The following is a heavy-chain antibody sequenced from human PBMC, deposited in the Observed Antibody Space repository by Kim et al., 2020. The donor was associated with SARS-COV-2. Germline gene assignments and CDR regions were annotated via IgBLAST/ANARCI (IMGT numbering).Heavy chain of an antibody. CDR2: ISSSSSYI. V-gene: IGHV3-21*01. J-gene: IGHJ6*02. CDR3: AREGERDYGDYPPYYYYYGMDV. CDR1: GFTFSSYS. D-gene: IGHD4-17*01. Sequence: GGSLRLSCAASGFTFSSYSMNWVRQAPGKGLEWVSSISSSSSYIYYADSVKGRFTISRDNAKNSLYLQMNSLRAEDTAVYYCAREGERDYGDYPPYYYYYGMDVWGQGTTVTVSS.